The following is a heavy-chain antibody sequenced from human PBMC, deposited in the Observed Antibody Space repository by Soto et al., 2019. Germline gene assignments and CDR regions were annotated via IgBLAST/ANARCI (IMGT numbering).Heavy chain of an antibody. J-gene: IGHJ6*03. CDR1: GFTFDDYA. CDR3: AKDGVTTRNYYYYYMDV. CDR2: NSWNSGSI. D-gene: IGHD4-4*01. Sequence: PGGSLRLSCAASGFTFDDYAMHWVRQAPGKGLEWVSGNSWNSGSIGYAGSVKGRFTISRDNAKNSLYLQMNSLRAEDTALYYCAKDGVTTRNYYYYYMDVWGKGTTVTVSS. V-gene: IGHV3-9*01.